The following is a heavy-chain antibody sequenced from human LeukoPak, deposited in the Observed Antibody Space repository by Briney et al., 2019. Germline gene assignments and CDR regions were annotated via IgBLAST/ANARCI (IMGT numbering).Heavy chain of an antibody. CDR3: ARDRDCSNISCYNAFDI. J-gene: IGHJ3*02. CDR2: ISNDGRNK. V-gene: IGHV3-30*01. D-gene: IGHD2-2*01. Sequence: PGGSLRLSCAASGFTFSTYEMHWVRQAPGKGLEWVAVISNDGRNKDYADSVEGRFTISRDNSKNKLYVQMNSLRAEDTAVYYCARDRDCSNISCYNAFDIWGQGAMVTVSS. CDR1: GFTFSTYE.